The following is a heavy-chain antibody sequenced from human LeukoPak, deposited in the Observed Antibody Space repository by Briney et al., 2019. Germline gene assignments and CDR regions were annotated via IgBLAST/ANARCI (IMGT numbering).Heavy chain of an antibody. CDR1: GGSISSRSYY. CDR2: IYYSGST. D-gene: IGHD3-9*01. J-gene: IGHJ3*02. CDR3: FKQKTEYDILTGYSPPDAFDI. Sequence: SETLSLTCTVSGGSISSRSYYWGWIRQPPGKGLEWMGSIYYSGSTYYNPSLKSRVTISVDTSKNQFSLKLSSVTAADTAVYFFFKQKTEYDILTGYSPPDAFDIWGQGTMVTVSS. V-gene: IGHV4-39*01.